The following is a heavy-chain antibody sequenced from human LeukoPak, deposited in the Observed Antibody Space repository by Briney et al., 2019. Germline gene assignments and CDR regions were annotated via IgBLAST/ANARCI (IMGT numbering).Heavy chain of an antibody. J-gene: IGHJ4*02. CDR1: GFTFSSYG. CDR2: ISGSGGST. V-gene: IGHV3-23*01. CDR3: CRDYDILTGNYFDY. Sequence: GGSLRLSCAASGFTFSSYGMSWVRQAPGKGLEWVSAISGSGGSTYYADSVKGRFTISRDNSKNTLYLQMNSLRAEDTAVYYCCRDYDILTGNYFDYWGQGTLVTVSS. D-gene: IGHD3-9*01.